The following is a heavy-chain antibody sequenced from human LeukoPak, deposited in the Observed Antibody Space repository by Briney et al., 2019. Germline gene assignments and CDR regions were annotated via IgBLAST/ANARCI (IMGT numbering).Heavy chain of an antibody. Sequence: SETLSLTCTVSDDPISSYYWSWIRQPPGKGLELIGYMYYSVTTNYNPSLKSRATISVDTSKNQFSLKLSSVTAADTAVYYCARIRDSAYYYYYMDVWGKGTTVTVSS. J-gene: IGHJ6*03. CDR1: DDPISSYY. CDR2: MYYSVTT. CDR3: ARIRDSAYYYYYMDV. D-gene: IGHD1-26*01. V-gene: IGHV4-59*01.